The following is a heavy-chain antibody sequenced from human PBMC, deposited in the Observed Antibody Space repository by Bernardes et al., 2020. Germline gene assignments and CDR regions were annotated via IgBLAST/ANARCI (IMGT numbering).Heavy chain of an antibody. J-gene: IGHJ4*02. CDR1: GGSIGSYY. D-gene: IGHD6-19*01. Sequence: SETLSLTCTVSGGSIGSYYWSWIRQPPGKGLEWIAYVYYSGTNYNPSLKSRVTIAVDTSKNQFSLRLSSVTAADSAVYYCARLRGVAVAGTGDPVYYFDYWGQGTLVNVSS. CDR3: ARLRGVAVAGTGDPVYYFDY. CDR2: VYYSGT. V-gene: IGHV4-59*08.